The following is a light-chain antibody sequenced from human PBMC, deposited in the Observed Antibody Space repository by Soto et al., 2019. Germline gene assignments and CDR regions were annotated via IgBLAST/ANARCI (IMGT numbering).Light chain of an antibody. V-gene: IGKV1-39*01. CDR3: QQSYNTPLT. J-gene: IGKJ4*01. CDR1: QTINGY. CDR2: ATS. Sequence: DIQMTQSPSSLSASVGDRVTITCRASQTINGYLNWYQQKPGKAPNLLIYATSSLQSGVTSRFSGSGSGTDFTLIISNLQPEDFATYYCQQSYNTPLTFAGGTKVEVK.